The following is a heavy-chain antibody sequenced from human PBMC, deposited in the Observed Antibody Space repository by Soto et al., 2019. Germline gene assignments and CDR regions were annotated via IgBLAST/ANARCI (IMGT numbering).Heavy chain of an antibody. J-gene: IGHJ6*02. V-gene: IGHV3-23*01. CDR3: VNLPVTTASYYYFGMDV. Sequence: EVELMESGVGLVQPGGSLRLACAASGFPFSTYPMNWVRQVPGKGLEWVSGISGSGISTFYADSVKGRFTIYRDNSKNTVYLQMNRLRAEDTALYSCVNLPVTTASYYYFGMDVWGQGTTVTVSS. CDR2: ISGSGIST. D-gene: IGHD4-4*01. CDR1: GFPFSTYP.